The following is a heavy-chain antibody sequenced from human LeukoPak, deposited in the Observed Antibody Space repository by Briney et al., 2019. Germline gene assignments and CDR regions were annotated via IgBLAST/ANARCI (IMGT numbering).Heavy chain of an antibody. Sequence: PSETLSLTCTVSGGSITSYYWSWIRQPPGKGLEWIGYIYYSESTNYNPSLKSRVTISVDSSKNQFSLKMTSVTAADTAVYYCAIHGGIVGAAYAFDIWGQGTMLTVSS. V-gene: IGHV4-59*08. D-gene: IGHD1-26*01. J-gene: IGHJ3*02. CDR3: AIHGGIVGAAYAFDI. CDR2: IYYSEST. CDR1: GGSITSYY.